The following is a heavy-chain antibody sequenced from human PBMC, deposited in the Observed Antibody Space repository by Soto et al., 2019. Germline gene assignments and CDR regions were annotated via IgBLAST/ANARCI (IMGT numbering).Heavy chain of an antibody. V-gene: IGHV4-34*01. Sequence: SETLSLTCAVYGGSFSGYYWSWIRQPPGKGLEWTGEINHSGSTNYNPSLKSRVTISVDTSKNQFSLKLSSVTAADTAVYYCATYPTEYSSSSLTYYFDYWGQGTLVTVSS. J-gene: IGHJ4*02. CDR1: GGSFSGYY. CDR2: INHSGST. CDR3: ATYPTEYSSSSLTYYFDY. D-gene: IGHD6-6*01.